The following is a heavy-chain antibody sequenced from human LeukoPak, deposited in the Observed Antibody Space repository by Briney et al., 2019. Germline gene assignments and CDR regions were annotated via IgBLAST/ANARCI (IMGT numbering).Heavy chain of an antibody. CDR1: GFTFSSYE. D-gene: IGHD6-13*01. CDR3: ARRYSSSWFKPFDL. J-gene: IGHJ3*01. Sequence: GGSLRLSCAASGFTFSSYEMNWVRQAPGKGLEWVSKISSSGSSIYYEDSVKGRFTISRDNAKNSLYLQMNSLRDEETAVYYCARRYSSSWFKPFDLWGQGTMVTVST. V-gene: IGHV3-48*03. CDR2: ISSSGSSI.